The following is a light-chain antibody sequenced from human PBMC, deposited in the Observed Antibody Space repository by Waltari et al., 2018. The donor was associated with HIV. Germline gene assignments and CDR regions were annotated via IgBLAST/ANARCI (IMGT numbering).Light chain of an antibody. J-gene: IGLJ3*02. V-gene: IGLV2-11*01. CDR3: CSYAGSDTLV. Sequence: QSALTQPRSVSGSPGQSVTISCTGTSSDVGGYKYVSWYQQHPAQAPKLMIYDVTTRPSGGPDRFSGSKSVNTASLTISGLEAEDEADYYCCSYAGSDTLVFGGGTKLTVL. CDR2: DVT. CDR1: SSDVGGYKY.